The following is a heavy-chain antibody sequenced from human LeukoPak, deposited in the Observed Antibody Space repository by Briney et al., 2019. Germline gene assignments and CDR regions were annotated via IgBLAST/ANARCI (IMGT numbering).Heavy chain of an antibody. CDR1: GGSISSSSYY. CDR3: ARDRLTVGATTKYYYGMDV. CDR2: IYYSGST. J-gene: IGHJ6*02. V-gene: IGHV4-39*07. Sequence: SETLSLTCTVSGGSISSSSYYWGWIRQPPGKGLEWIGSIYYSGSTYYNPSLKSRVTISVDTSKNQFSLKLSSVTAADTAVYYCARDRLTVGATTKYYYGMDVWGQGTTVTVSS. D-gene: IGHD1-26*01.